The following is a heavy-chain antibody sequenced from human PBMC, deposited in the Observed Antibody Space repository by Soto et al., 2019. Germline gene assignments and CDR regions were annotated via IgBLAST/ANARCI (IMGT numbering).Heavy chain of an antibody. V-gene: IGHV4-34*01. CDR3: ATITGKLFDY. J-gene: IGHJ4*02. D-gene: IGHD1-20*01. CDR1: GGSFSGYY. Sequence: SETLSLTCAVYGGSFSGYYWSWIRQPPGKGLEWIGEINHSGSTNYNPSLKSRVTISVDTSKNQFSLKLSSVTAADTAVYYCATITGKLFDYWGQGTLVTVSS. CDR2: INHSGST.